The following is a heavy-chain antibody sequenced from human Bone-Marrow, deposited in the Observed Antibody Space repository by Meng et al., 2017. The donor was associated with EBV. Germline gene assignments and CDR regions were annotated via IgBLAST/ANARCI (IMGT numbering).Heavy chain of an antibody. Sequence: QGQVKQLGPGLLKPSETLFLSCAVYGGSFGGDYWSWSRQPPGKGLEWIGEINHSGSTNYNPSLKSRVTISVDTSKNQFSLKLSSVTAADTAVYYCARGSGYDARYWGQGTLVTVSS. J-gene: IGHJ4*02. CDR1: GGSFGGDY. D-gene: IGHD5-12*01. V-gene: IGHV4-34*01. CDR2: INHSGST. CDR3: ARGSGYDARY.